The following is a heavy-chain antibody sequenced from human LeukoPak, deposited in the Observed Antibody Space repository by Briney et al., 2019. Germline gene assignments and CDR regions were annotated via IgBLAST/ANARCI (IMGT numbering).Heavy chain of an antibody. D-gene: IGHD2/OR15-2a*01. CDR1: GGSISSYY. V-gene: IGHV4-59*01. CDR2: IYYSGST. Sequence: SETLSLTCTVSGGSISSYYWSWIRQPPGKGLEWIGYIYYSGSTNYNPSLKSRVTISVDTSKNQFSLKLSSVTAADTAVYYRAREISPWPENWFDPWGQGTLVTVSS. J-gene: IGHJ5*02. CDR3: AREISPWPENWFDP.